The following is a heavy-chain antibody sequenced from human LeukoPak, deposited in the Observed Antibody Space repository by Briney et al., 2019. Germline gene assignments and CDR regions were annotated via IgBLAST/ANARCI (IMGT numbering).Heavy chain of an antibody. Sequence: SVKLSCKVSGYTLTELPMHWVRQAPGKGLEWMGGFDPEDGETIYAQKFQGRVTMTEDTSTDTAYMELSSLRSEDTAVYYCATSVGLGWFETYGMDVWGQGTTVTVSS. D-gene: IGHD4-23*01. V-gene: IGHV1-24*01. CDR2: FDPEDGET. CDR1: GYTLTELP. CDR3: ATSVGLGWFETYGMDV. J-gene: IGHJ6*02.